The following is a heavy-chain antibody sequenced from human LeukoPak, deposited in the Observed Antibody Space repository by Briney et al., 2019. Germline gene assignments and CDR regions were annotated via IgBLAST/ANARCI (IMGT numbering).Heavy chain of an antibody. Sequence: GASVKVSCKASGYTFTGYYMHWVRQAPGQGLEWMGWINPNSGGTNYAQKFQGWVTMTRDTSISTAYMELSRLRSDDTAVYYCARGDYYDRSGYYYGLDYWGQGTLVTVSS. J-gene: IGHJ4*02. V-gene: IGHV1-2*04. CDR2: INPNSGGT. D-gene: IGHD3-22*01. CDR1: GYTFTGYY. CDR3: ARGDYYDRSGYYYGLDY.